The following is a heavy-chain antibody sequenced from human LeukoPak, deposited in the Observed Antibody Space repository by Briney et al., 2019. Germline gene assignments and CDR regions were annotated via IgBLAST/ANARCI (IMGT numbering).Heavy chain of an antibody. CDR2: IYYSGST. V-gene: IGHV4-59*01. D-gene: IGHD3-10*01. CDR3: ARQLPRTYYYGSGSYGDAFDI. J-gene: IGHJ3*02. CDR1: GGSISSYY. Sequence: SETLSLTCTVSGGSISSYYWSWIRQPPGKGLEWIGYIYYSGSTNYNPSLKSRVTISVETSKNQFSLKLSSVTAADTAVYYCARQLPRTYYYGSGSYGDAFDIWGQGTMVTVSS.